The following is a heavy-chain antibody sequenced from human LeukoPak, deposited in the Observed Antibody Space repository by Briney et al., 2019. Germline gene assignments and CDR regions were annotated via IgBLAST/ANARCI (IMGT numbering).Heavy chain of an antibody. D-gene: IGHD3-10*01. CDR1: GFTFSSYG. CDR2: IRYDGGNK. Sequence: PGGSLRLSCAASGFTFSSYGMHWVRQAPGKGLEWVAFIRYDGGNKYYADSVKGRFTISRDNSKNTLYLQMNSLRAEDTAVYYCASRSMVEGSFDYWGQGTLVTVSS. J-gene: IGHJ4*02. V-gene: IGHV3-30*02. CDR3: ASRSMVEGSFDY.